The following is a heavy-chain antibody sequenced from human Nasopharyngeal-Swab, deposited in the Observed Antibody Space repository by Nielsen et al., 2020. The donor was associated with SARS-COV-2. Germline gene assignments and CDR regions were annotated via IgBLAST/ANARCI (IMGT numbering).Heavy chain of an antibody. CDR1: GFTFSKFY. Sequence: GESLKISCAASGFTFSKFYMSWVRQAAGKGLERVANIKQDRSGSYYVDSVKGRFTISRDDANNSLYLQMNSLRAGDTGVYYCARGGSSFPFDYWGPGTLVTVSS. J-gene: IGHJ4*02. D-gene: IGHD6-13*01. CDR3: ARGGSSFPFDY. CDR2: IKQDRSGS. V-gene: IGHV3-7*01.